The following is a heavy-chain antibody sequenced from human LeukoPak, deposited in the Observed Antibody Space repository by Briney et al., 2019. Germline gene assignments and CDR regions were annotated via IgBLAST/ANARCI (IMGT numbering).Heavy chain of an antibody. J-gene: IGHJ4*02. D-gene: IGHD3-16*01. V-gene: IGHV4-4*07. CDR2: IYTTGKT. Sequence: SETLSLTCTVSSGSINSYNWGWVRQPAGRGLEWIGRIYTTGKTDYNTSLKSRLTLRVDTSKRQFSLNLTSVTAADTAIYFCARHGYTASHYFLDFWSQGTLVTVSS. CDR1: SGSINSYN. CDR3: ARHGYTASHYFLDF.